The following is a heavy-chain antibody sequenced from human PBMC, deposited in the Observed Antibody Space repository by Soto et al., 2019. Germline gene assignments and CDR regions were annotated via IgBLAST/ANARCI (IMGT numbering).Heavy chain of an antibody. CDR2: FDPEDGET. CDR1: GYTLTELS. J-gene: IGHJ4*02. Sequence: GPSVKVSCKVSGYTLTELSMHWVRQAPGKGLEWMGGFDPEDGETIYAQKFQGRVTMTEDTSTDTAYMELSSLRSEDTAVYYCATDLSYYDSSGYPRVRYYFDYWGQGTLVTVSS. D-gene: IGHD3-22*01. CDR3: ATDLSYYDSSGYPRVRYYFDY. V-gene: IGHV1-24*01.